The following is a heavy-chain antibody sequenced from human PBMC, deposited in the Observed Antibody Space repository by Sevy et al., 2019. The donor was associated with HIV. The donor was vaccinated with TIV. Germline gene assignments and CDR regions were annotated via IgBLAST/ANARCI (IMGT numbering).Heavy chain of an antibody. D-gene: IGHD1-26*01. CDR3: ARDQRGSYYVDY. V-gene: IGHV3-33*01. CDR1: GFTFSSYG. J-gene: IGHJ4*02. Sequence: GGSLRLSCAASGFTFSSYGMHWVRQAPGKGLEWVAVIWYDGSNKYYADSVKGRFTISRDSSKNTLYLQMNSLRAEDTAVYYCARDQRGSYYVDYWGQGTLVTVSS. CDR2: IWYDGSNK.